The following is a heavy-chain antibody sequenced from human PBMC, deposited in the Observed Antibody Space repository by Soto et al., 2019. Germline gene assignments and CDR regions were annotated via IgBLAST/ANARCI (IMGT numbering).Heavy chain of an antibody. CDR2: INPNSGGT. D-gene: IGHD3-22*01. Sequence: QVQLVQSGAEVKKPGASVKVSCKASGYTFTGYYMHWVRQSPGQGLEWMGWINPNSGGTNYAQKFQGRVTMTRDTTIGAAYMELSRLRSDDPAVYYCARDSITMIVGVKGDRRFDYWGQGTLVTVSS. V-gene: IGHV1-2*02. CDR1: GYTFTGYY. CDR3: ARDSITMIVGVKGDRRFDY. J-gene: IGHJ4*02.